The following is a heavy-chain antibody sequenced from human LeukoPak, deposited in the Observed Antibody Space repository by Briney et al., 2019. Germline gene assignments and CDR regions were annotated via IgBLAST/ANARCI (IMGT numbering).Heavy chain of an antibody. J-gene: IGHJ5*02. V-gene: IGHV4-61*02. CDR2: MYSSGTT. Sequence: SETLSLTCTVSGGSISSGSYSWNWIRQPAGKGLVWIGRMYSSGTTNYNPSLKSRVTISVDTSKNQFSLKLSSVTASDTAVYYCATSPVTTWWFDPWGQGTLVTVSS. CDR3: ATSPVTTWWFDP. D-gene: IGHD4-17*01. CDR1: GGSISSGSYS.